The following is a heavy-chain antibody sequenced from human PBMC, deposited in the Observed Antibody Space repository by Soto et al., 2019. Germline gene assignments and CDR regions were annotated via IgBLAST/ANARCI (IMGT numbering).Heavy chain of an antibody. CDR2: INAGNGNT. Sequence: QVQFVQSGAEVKKPGASVKVSCKASGYTFTNYAMHWVRQAPGQRPEWMGWINAGNGNTKFSQRFQGRVTITRDTSANIAYMELSSLTSEDTAVYYCARAGFCSTTSCSDAFDIWGQGTMVTVSS. CDR3: ARAGFCSTTSCSDAFDI. V-gene: IGHV1-3*01. D-gene: IGHD2-2*01. CDR1: GYTFTNYA. J-gene: IGHJ3*02.